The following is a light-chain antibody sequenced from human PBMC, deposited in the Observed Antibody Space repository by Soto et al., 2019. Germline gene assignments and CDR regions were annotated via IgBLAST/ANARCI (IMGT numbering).Light chain of an antibody. CDR2: KAS. V-gene: IGKV1-5*03. Sequence: DIQMTQSPSTLSASVGDRVTITCRASQTIDSWLAWYHQKPGKAPKLLIYKASKLQTGVPSRFSGSVSGTEFTLTISSLQPDDFATYYCQQYVSFPLTFGGGTKVEIK. CDR3: QQYVSFPLT. CDR1: QTIDSW. J-gene: IGKJ4*01.